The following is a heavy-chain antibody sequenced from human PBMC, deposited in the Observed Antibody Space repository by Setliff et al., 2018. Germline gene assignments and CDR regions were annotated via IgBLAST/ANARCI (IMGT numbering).Heavy chain of an antibody. CDR3: ATARRGYQYGSGSLFDD. CDR2: IYYTGST. Sequence: SETLSLTCTVSGGSISSSSHYWGWIRQPPGKGLEWIGSIYYTGSTYYNPSLKSRVTMSVDNAKNSLYLQMSSLRTDDTALYYCATARRGYQYGSGSLFDDWGQGTLVTVSS. CDR1: GGSISSSSHY. V-gene: IGHV4-39*02. J-gene: IGHJ4*02. D-gene: IGHD3-10*01.